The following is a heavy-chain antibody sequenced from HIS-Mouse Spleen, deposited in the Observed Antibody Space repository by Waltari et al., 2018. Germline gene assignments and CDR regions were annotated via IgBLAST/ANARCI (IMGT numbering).Heavy chain of an antibody. D-gene: IGHD6-13*01. J-gene: IGHJ2*01. Sequence: QLQLQESGPGLVKPSETLSLTCTVSGGSISSSSDYWGWIRQRPGKGLEWIGSIYYSGSTYYNPSLKSRVTISVDTSKNQFSLKLSSVTAADTAVYYCAREIPYSSSWYDWYFDLWGRGTLVTVSS. CDR2: IYYSGST. V-gene: IGHV4-39*07. CDR1: GGSISSSSDY. CDR3: AREIPYSSSWYDWYFDL.